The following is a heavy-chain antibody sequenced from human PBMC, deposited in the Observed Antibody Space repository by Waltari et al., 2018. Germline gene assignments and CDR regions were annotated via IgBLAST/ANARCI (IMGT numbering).Heavy chain of an antibody. J-gene: IGHJ5*02. CDR2: ISSSSSYI. Sequence: EVQLVESGGGLVKPGGSLRLSCAASGFTFSSYSMNWVRQAPGKGLEWVSSISSSSSYIYYADSVKGRFTISRDNAKNSLHLQMNSLRAEDTAVYYCARRTLRNNWFDPWGQGTLVTVSS. CDR1: GFTFSSYS. D-gene: IGHD4-17*01. CDR3: ARRTLRNNWFDP. V-gene: IGHV3-21*01.